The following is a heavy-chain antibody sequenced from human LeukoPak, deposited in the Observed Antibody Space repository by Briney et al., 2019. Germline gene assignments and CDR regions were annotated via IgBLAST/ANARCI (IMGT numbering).Heavy chain of an antibody. D-gene: IGHD3-10*01. J-gene: IGHJ4*02. CDR1: GGSFSGYY. CDR3: ARGRYTYYYGSGSYLDY. Sequence: PSETLSLTCAVYGGSFSGYYWSWICQPPGKGLEWIGEINHSGSTNYNPSLKSRVTISVDTSKNQFSLKLSSVTAADTAVYYCARGRYTYYYGSGSYLDYWGQGTLVTVSS. CDR2: INHSGST. V-gene: IGHV4-34*01.